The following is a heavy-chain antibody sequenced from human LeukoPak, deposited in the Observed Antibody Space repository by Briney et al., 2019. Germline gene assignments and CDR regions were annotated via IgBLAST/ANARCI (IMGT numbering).Heavy chain of an antibody. J-gene: IGHJ6*03. D-gene: IGHD2-15*01. CDR3: ARDAPYCSGGSCYPNHYYYYYYMDV. Sequence: ASVTVSCTASGYTFTSYYMHWVRQAPGQGREWMGIINPSGGSTSYAQKFQGRVTITRDMSTSTVYMELSSLRSEDTAVYYCARDAPYCSGGSCYPNHYYYYYYMDVWGKGTTVTVSS. V-gene: IGHV1-46*01. CDR2: INPSGGST. CDR1: GYTFTSYY.